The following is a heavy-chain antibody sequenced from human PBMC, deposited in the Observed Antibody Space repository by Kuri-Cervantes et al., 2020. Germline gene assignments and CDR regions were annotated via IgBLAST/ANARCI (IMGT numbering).Heavy chain of an antibody. CDR3: AKDFLGTEFIGFDQ. J-gene: IGHJ4*02. CDR2: MNPNSGNT. D-gene: IGHD7-27*01. V-gene: IGHV1-8*02. Sequence: ASVKVSCKASGYTFTSYDINWVRQATGQGLEWMGWMNPNSGNTGYAQKFQGRVTMTRNTSISTAYMELSSLRTEDTALYYCAKDFLGTEFIGFDQWGQGTLVTVSS. CDR1: GYTFTSYD.